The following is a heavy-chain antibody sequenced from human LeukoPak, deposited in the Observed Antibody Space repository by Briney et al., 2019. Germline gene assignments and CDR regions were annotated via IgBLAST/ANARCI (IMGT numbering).Heavy chain of an antibody. Sequence: SETLSLTCTVSGGSISSYYWSWLRKPAGKGLGWCGRIYTSASTNYKPSLKSRLTMSVDTSKIQFSLQLSSVTAADTAVYYCARFYSPPSTVTTVYYYYFMDVGGKGTAVTVSS. CDR2: IYTSAST. V-gene: IGHV4-4*07. J-gene: IGHJ6*03. D-gene: IGHD4-11*01. CDR1: GGSISSYY. CDR3: ARFYSPPSTVTTVYYYYFMDV.